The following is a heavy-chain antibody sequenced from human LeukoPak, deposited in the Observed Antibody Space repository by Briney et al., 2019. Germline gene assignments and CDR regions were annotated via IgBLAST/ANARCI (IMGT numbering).Heavy chain of an antibody. CDR2: IWYDGSNK. J-gene: IGHJ5*02. V-gene: IGHV3-33*01. D-gene: IGHD2-8*02. Sequence: PGRSLRLSCAASGFTFSSYGMHWVRQAPGKGLEWVAVIWYDGSNKYYVDSVKGRFTISRDNSKNTLYLQMNRLRAEDTAVYYCARAGRWWWFDPWGQGTLVTVSS. CDR3: ARAGRWWWFDP. CDR1: GFTFSSYG.